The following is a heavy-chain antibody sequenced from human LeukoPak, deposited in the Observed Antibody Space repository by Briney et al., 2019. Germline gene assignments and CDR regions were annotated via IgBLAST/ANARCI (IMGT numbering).Heavy chain of an antibody. CDR3: AKGTIMDV. CDR1: GFTFDDYA. V-gene: IGHV3-9*01. Sequence: PGGSLRLSCAASGFTFDDYAMHWVRQVPGKGLEWVSGISWNSDTIGYADSVKGRFTISRDNAKNSLYLQMNSLRTEDTALYYCAKGTIMDVWGKGTTVAISS. J-gene: IGHJ6*03. CDR2: ISWNSDTI.